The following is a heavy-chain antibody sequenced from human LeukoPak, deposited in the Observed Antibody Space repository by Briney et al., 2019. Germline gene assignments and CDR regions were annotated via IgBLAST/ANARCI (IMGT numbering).Heavy chain of an antibody. V-gene: IGHV4-59*01. CDR3: ARRSGGGWGYYFGY. D-gene: IGHD7-27*01. J-gene: IGHJ4*02. CDR1: GGSISSYY. Sequence: PSETLSLTCTVSGGSISSYYWSWIRQPPGKGLEWIGYIYYSGSTNYNPSLKSRVTISVDTSKNQFSLKLSSVTAADTAVYYCARRSGGGWGYYFGYWGQGTLVTVSS. CDR2: IYYSGST.